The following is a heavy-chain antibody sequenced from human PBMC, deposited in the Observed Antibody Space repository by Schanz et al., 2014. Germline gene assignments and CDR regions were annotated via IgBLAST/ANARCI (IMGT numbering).Heavy chain of an antibody. CDR2: VFHSGIS. V-gene: IGHV4-4*02. D-gene: IGHD2-15*01. CDR3: ARLVGPSFYYGMDV. J-gene: IGHJ6*02. Sequence: QVQLQESGPGLVKPSATLTLTCDVSGVSITTSNWWSWVRQPPGKGLEWIGEVFHSGISNSNPSLKSRVTMSIDTSENQFSLNLRSVTGADTAVYYCARLVGPSFYYGMDVWGQGTTVTVSS. CDR1: GVSITTSNW.